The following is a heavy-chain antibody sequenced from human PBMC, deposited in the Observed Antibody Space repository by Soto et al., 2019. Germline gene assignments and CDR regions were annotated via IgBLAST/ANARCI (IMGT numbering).Heavy chain of an antibody. Sequence: GASVKVSCKASGYTFTSYYMHWVRQAPGQGLEWMGIINPSGGSTSYAQKFQGRVTMTRDTSTSTVYMELSSLRSEDTAVYYCARGSSSWYEDPSYYYGMDVWGQGTTVTVSS. CDR2: INPSGGST. CDR1: GYTFTSYY. J-gene: IGHJ6*02. CDR3: ARGSSSWYEDPSYYYGMDV. V-gene: IGHV1-46*01. D-gene: IGHD6-13*01.